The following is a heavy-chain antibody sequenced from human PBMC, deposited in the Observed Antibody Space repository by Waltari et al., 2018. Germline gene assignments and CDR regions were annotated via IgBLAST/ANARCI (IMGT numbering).Heavy chain of an antibody. V-gene: IGHV1-2*06. CDR3: ARGWRSGGSSLDY. J-gene: IGHJ4*02. Sequence: QVRLTQSGSDVKEPGASVKVSCKASGYKFRDYGISWVRQAPGQGLEWMGRINPNSGGTNYAQKFQGRVTMTRDTSISTAYMELSRLRSDDTAVYYCARGWRSGGSSLDYWGQGTLVTVSS. CDR1: GYKFRDYG. D-gene: IGHD2-15*01. CDR2: INPNSGGT.